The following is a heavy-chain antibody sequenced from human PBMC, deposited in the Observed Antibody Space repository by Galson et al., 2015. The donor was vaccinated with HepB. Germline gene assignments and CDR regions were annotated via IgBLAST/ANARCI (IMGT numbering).Heavy chain of an antibody. V-gene: IGHV3-23*01. CDR1: GFTFSSYA. Sequence: SLRLSCAASGFTFSSYAMSWVRQAPGKGLEWVSAISGSGGSTYYADSVKGRFTISRDNSKNTLYLQMNSLRAEDTAVYYCAKGDYYDSSGYYHTRAYFDLWGRGTLVTVSS. CDR2: ISGSGGST. J-gene: IGHJ2*01. D-gene: IGHD3-22*01. CDR3: AKGDYYDSSGYYHTRAYFDL.